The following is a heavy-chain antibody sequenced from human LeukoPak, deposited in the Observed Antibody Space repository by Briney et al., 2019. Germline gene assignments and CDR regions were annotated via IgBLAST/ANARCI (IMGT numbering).Heavy chain of an antibody. Sequence: GGSLRLSCAASGFAVSSNYMSWVRQAPGKGLEWVSVIYSGGSTYYADSVKGRFTISRDNSKNTLYLQMNSLRAEDTAVYYCAKDLLWFGEVSWFDPWGQGTLVTVSS. CDR3: AKDLLWFGEVSWFDP. CDR1: GFAVSSNY. CDR2: IYSGGST. V-gene: IGHV3-53*01. J-gene: IGHJ5*02. D-gene: IGHD3-10*01.